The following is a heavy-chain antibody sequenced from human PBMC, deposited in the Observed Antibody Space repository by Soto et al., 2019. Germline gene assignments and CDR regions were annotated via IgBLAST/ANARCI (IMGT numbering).Heavy chain of an antibody. V-gene: IGHV4-39*01. J-gene: IGHJ4*02. Sequence: QLQLQESGPGLVKPSETLSLTCTVSGDSIRSSSYYWGWIRQRSGKGLERIGDVFYSRTTYYNPSLKSRVTISVDTSKNQFSLRVSSVTAADTAMYYCARVAGYSYDHWGQGSLVTVSS. CDR1: GDSIRSSSYY. D-gene: IGHD5-18*01. CDR3: ARVAGYSYDH. CDR2: VFYSRTT.